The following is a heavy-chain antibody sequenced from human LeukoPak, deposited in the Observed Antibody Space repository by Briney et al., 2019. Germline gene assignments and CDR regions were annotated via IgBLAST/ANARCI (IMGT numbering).Heavy chain of an antibody. V-gene: IGHV4-59*08. J-gene: IGHJ4*02. Sequence: PSETLSLTCTVSGXSISSYYWSWIRQPPGKGLEWIGYIYHSGSTNYNPSLKSRLTISVDTSKNQFSLKLSSVTAADTAVYYCARLIFDCSGGSCYFYLDYWGQGTLVTVSS. CDR2: IYHSGST. CDR3: ARLIFDCSGGSCYFYLDY. D-gene: IGHD2-15*01. CDR1: GXSISSYY.